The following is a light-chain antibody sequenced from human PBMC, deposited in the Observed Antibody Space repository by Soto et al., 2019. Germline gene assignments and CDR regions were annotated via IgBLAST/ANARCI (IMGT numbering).Light chain of an antibody. Sequence: DVQMTQSPSSVSASVGDRVTIPCRASQCINNWLAWYQQKPGKPPKLLIYSATSLESGAPSRFSGSGSGTDFTLTISSLQTEDFATYYCQQYMSYSFGQGTKVDNK. CDR3: QQYMSYS. J-gene: IGKJ1*01. V-gene: IGKV1-12*01. CDR2: SAT. CDR1: QCINNW.